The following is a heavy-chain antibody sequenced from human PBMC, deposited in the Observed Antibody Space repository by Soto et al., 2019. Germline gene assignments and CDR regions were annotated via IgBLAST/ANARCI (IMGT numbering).Heavy chain of an antibody. J-gene: IGHJ6*02. CDR1: GFTFSSYG. D-gene: IGHD3-10*01. CDR3: ARDTSRGYYYGMDV. CDR2: IWYDGSNK. V-gene: IGHV3-33*01. Sequence: VQLVESGGGVVQPGRSLRLSCAASGFTFSSYGMHWVRQAPGKGLEWVAVIWYDGSNKYYADSVKGRFTISRDNSKNTLYLQMNSLRAEDTAVYYCARDTSRGYYYGMDVWGQGTTVTVSS.